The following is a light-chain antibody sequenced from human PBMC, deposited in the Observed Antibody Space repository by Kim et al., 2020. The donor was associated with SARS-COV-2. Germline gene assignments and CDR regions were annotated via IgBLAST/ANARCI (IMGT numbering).Light chain of an antibody. J-gene: IGKJ2*01. Sequence: PGERATLSCRASQSVISAYLAWYQQKPGQAPRLLIYGASSRATGIPDRFSGSGSGTDFTLTITRLEPEDFAVYYCQQYGSSPPSYTFGQGTKLEIK. CDR3: QQYGSSPPSYT. CDR1: QSVISAY. CDR2: GAS. V-gene: IGKV3-20*01.